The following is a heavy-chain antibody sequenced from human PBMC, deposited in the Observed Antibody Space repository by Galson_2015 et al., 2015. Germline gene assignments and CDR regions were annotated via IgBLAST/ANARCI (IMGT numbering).Heavy chain of an antibody. CDR2: ISYDGSNK. D-gene: IGHD3-10*01. CDR3: AKDYYGSGNS. CDR1: GFTFSSYG. V-gene: IGHV3-30*18. Sequence: SLRLSCAASGFTFSSYGMHWVRQAPGKGLEWVAVISYDGSNKYYADSVKGRFTISRDNSKNTLYLQMNSLRAEDTAVYYCAKDYYGSGNSWGQGTMVTVSS. J-gene: IGHJ3*01.